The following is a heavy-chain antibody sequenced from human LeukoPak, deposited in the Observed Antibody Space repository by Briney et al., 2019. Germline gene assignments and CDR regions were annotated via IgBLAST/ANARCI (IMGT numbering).Heavy chain of an antibody. CDR1: GFTFSTYS. Sequence: GGSLRLSCAASGFTFSTYSLNWVRQAPGKGLEWVPSISSSSDDIHYIDSVKGRFTISRDNAKNSLFLQMNSLRAEDTAVYYCARGDDILTGYYGFDSWGQGTLVTVSS. CDR2: ISSSSDDI. D-gene: IGHD3-9*01. V-gene: IGHV3-21*01. J-gene: IGHJ4*02. CDR3: ARGDDILTGYYGFDS.